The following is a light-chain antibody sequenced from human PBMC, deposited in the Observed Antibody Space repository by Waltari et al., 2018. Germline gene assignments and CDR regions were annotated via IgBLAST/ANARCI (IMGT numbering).Light chain of an antibody. CDR3: GTWDSSLSAVV. J-gene: IGLJ3*02. Sequence: QSVLTQPPSVSAAPGQRVTVSCSGGNSNIGNNYVSWYQQLPGTAPKLIIYANDERPSGTPYRFSASKSATSATLAITGLQTGDEADYYCGTWDSSLSAVVFGGGTKLTVL. CDR1: NSNIGNNY. CDR2: AND. V-gene: IGLV1-51*02.